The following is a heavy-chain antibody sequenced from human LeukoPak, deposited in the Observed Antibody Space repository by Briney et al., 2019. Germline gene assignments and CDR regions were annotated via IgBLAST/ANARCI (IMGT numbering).Heavy chain of an antibody. CDR3: AKVLRTYYYDSSPLDY. CDR1: GFTFSSYG. J-gene: IGHJ4*02. V-gene: IGHV3-23*01. CDR2: ISGSGGST. D-gene: IGHD3-22*01. Sequence: GGTLRLSCAASGFTFSSYGMSWVRQAPGKGLEWVSAISGSGGSTYYADSVQGRFTISRDNSKNTLYLQMNSLRAEDTAVYYCAKVLRTYYYDSSPLDYWGQGTLVTVSS.